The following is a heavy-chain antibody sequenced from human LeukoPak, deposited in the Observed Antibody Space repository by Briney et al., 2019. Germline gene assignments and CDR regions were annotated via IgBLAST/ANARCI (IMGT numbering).Heavy chain of an antibody. V-gene: IGHV1-46*01. D-gene: IGHD4-11*01. CDR3: AREVSWTTVTTRHYFYYYMDV. CDR2: INPTSGAT. CDR1: GYSFTDFH. J-gene: IGHJ6*03. Sequence: GASVKVSCKASGYSFTDFHIRWVRQAPGQGLEWVGIINPTSGATTYAQKFQGRVTITGDMSTSTVYMELSGLGSEDTAVYYCAREVSWTTVTTRHYFYYYMDVWGKGTTVTVSS.